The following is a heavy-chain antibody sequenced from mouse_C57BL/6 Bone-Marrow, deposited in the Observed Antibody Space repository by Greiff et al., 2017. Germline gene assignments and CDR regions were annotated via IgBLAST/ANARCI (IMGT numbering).Heavy chain of an antibody. J-gene: IGHJ4*01. D-gene: IGHD2-12*01. Sequence: EVQLVESGRGLVKPGGSLKISCAASGYTFTDYAMSWVRQTPEKSLEWVATISDDGSDTNYPYTVKGRFTFSRDKAKNNMDLQMSHLKSEDTARYYCAREKGIRQSMDYWGQGTSVTVSS. CDR3: AREKGIRQSMDY. CDR1: GYTFTDYA. CDR2: ISDDGSDT. V-gene: IGHV5-4*01.